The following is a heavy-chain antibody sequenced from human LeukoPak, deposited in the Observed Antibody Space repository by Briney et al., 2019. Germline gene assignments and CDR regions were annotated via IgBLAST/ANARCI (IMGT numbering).Heavy chain of an antibody. J-gene: IGHJ6*03. CDR3: ARGPRITLIRGGQWYYYMDV. Sequence: ASVKVSCKASGYTFTIYYIHWVRQAPGQGLEWMGLINPSGGSTNNAQKFQGRVTMTRDTSTSTVYMELSSLRSEDTAVSYCARGPRITLIRGGQWYYYMDVWGKGTTVTIPS. CDR1: GYTFTIYY. V-gene: IGHV1-46*01. CDR2: INPSGGST. D-gene: IGHD3-10*01.